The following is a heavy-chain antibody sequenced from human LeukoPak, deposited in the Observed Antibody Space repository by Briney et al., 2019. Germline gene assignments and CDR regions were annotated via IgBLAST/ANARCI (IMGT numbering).Heavy chain of an antibody. Sequence: GASVKVSCKASGGTFSSYAISWVRQAPGQGLEWMGIINPSGGSTSYAQKFQGRVTMTRDTSTSTVYMELSSLRSEDTAVYYCARDNDGDYEGVKNGLWFDPWGQGTLVTVSS. J-gene: IGHJ5*02. V-gene: IGHV1-46*01. CDR2: INPSGGST. CDR3: ARDNDGDYEGVKNGLWFDP. CDR1: GGTFSSYA. D-gene: IGHD4-17*01.